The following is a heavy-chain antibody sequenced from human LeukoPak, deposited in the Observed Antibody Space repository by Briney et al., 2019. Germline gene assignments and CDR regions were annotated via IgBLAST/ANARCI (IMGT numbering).Heavy chain of an antibody. CDR3: ASRKLGNDY. V-gene: IGHV4-59*02. D-gene: IGHD7-27*01. CDR1: GGSVSDYY. CDR2: IYHTGST. J-gene: IGHJ4*02. Sequence: SETLSLTCTISGGSVSDYYWSWIRQSPGKGLEWIGYIYHTGSTSYSPSLKSRVTISADTSQNQFSLKLSSVTAADTAVYYCASRKLGNDYWGQGTLVTVSS.